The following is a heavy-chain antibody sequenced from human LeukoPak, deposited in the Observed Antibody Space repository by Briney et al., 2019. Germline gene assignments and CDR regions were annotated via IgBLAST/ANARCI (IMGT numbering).Heavy chain of an antibody. CDR1: GGSISNYN. J-gene: IGHJ3*02. CDR3: AREGPPNYDTI. D-gene: IGHD3-9*01. Sequence: PSETLSLTCTVSGGSISNYNWSWIRQPPGKGLEWIGYIYYSGSTNYNPSLKSRVTISVDTSKNQFSLKLNSVTAADTAVYYCAREGPPNYDTIWGQGTTVTVSS. CDR2: IYYSGST. V-gene: IGHV4-59*01.